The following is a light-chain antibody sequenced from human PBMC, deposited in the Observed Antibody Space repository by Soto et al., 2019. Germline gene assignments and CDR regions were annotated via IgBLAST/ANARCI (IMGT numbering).Light chain of an antibody. CDR2: ASS. CDR1: QGVSAY. J-gene: IGKJ2*01. Sequence: DIQMTQSPSSLSASVGDRVTITCRSSQGVSAYLLWYQQRQGADPKLLIYASSNLLSGVPSRFSGSGSGTNVTLTINGLQPEDFATYYCQQSYKTPHTFGQGTKLETK. CDR3: QQSYKTPHT. V-gene: IGKV1-39*01.